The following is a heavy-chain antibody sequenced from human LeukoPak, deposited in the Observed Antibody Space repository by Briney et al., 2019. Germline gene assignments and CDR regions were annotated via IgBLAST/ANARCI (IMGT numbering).Heavy chain of an antibody. Sequence: SETLSLTCAVYGGSFSGYYWSWIRQPPGKGLEWIGEINHSGSTNYNPSLKSRVTISVDTSKNQFSLKLSSVTAAGTAVYYCARPYGSGSYYFDYWGQGTLVTVSS. CDR3: ARPYGSGSYYFDY. V-gene: IGHV4-34*01. CDR2: INHSGST. CDR1: GGSFSGYY. D-gene: IGHD3-10*01. J-gene: IGHJ4*02.